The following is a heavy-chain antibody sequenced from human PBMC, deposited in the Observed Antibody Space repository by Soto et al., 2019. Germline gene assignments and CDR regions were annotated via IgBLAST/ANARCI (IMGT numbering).Heavy chain of an antibody. D-gene: IGHD2-8*01. CDR2: ISAYNGNT. CDR3: ARDGLGDCTNGVCYSGVGYYYYYYGMDV. CDR1: GYTFTSYG. J-gene: IGHJ6*02. Sequence: ASVKVSCKASGYTFTSYGISWVRQAPGQGLEWMGWISAYNGNTNYAQKLQGRVTMTTDTSTSTAYMELRSLRSDDTAVYYCARDGLGDCTNGVCYSGVGYYYYYYGMDVWGQGTTVTVSS. V-gene: IGHV1-18*01.